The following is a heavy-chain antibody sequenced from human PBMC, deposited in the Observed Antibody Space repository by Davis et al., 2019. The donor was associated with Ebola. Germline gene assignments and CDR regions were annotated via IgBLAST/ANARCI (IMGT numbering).Heavy chain of an antibody. CDR2: IGGSGNTA. V-gene: IGHV3-23*01. CDR1: GFTFSSYV. Sequence: GGSLRLSCVASGFTFSSYVMGWVRQAPGKGLEWVSRIGGSGNTADYEHSVRGRFTISRDNTKNSLFLQMNSLRAEDTAVYYCVPGTWIRGRGTLVTVSS. J-gene: IGHJ1*01. CDR3: VPGTWI. D-gene: IGHD5-12*01.